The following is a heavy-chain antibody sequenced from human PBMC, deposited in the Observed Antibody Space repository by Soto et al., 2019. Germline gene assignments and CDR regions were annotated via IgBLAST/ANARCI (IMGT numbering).Heavy chain of an antibody. CDR2: IDWDDDK. CDR1: GFSLSTSGMC. V-gene: IGHV2-70*01. J-gene: IGHJ6*02. CDR3: ARQAGTYYYYGMDV. D-gene: IGHD6-19*01. Sequence: SGHTLVNPTQTLTLTCTFSGFSLSTSGMCVSWIRQPPGKALECLALIDWDDDKYYSTSLKTRLTISKDTSKNQVVLTMTNMDPVDTATYYCARQAGTYYYYGMDVWGQGTTVTVSS.